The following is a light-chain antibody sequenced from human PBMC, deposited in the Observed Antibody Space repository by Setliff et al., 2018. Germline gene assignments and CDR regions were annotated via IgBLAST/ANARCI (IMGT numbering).Light chain of an antibody. V-gene: IGLV1-44*01. CDR1: SSNIGGNT. CDR2: SNN. CDR3: AAWDDSLTGSYV. Sequence: QSALTQPPSASGTPGQRVTISCSGSSSNIGGNTVNWYQQLPGTAPKLLIFSNNDRPSGVSNRFSGSKSGTSASLTISGLQSEDEGDYYCAAWDDSLTGSYVFGTGTKVTV. J-gene: IGLJ1*01.